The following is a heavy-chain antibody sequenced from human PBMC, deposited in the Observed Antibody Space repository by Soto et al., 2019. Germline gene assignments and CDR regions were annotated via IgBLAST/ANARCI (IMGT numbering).Heavy chain of an antibody. CDR1: GGSISSYY. Sequence: SETLSLTCTVSGGSISSYYWSWIRQPPGKGLEWIGYIYYSGSTNYNPSLKSRVTISVDTSKNQFSLKLSSVTAADTAVYYCARDPSGTYCSGGSCYSYHSTHGMDVWGQGTTVTVS. CDR2: IYYSGST. CDR3: ARDPSGTYCSGGSCYSYHSTHGMDV. D-gene: IGHD2-15*01. J-gene: IGHJ6*02. V-gene: IGHV4-59*01.